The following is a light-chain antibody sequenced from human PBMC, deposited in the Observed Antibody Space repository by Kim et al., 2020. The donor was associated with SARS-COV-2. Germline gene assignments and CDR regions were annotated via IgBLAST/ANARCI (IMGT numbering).Light chain of an antibody. CDR3: QQRSNWPRELT. CDR1: QSVSSY. J-gene: IGKJ4*01. Sequence: PGERATLSCRASQSVSSYLAWYQQKPGQAPRLLIYDASNRATGIPARFSGSGSGTDFTLTISSLEPEDFAVYYCQQRSNWPRELTFGGGTKVDIK. V-gene: IGKV3-11*01. CDR2: DAS.